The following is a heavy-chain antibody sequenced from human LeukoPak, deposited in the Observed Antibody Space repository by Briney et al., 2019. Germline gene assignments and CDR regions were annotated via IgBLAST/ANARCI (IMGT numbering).Heavy chain of an antibody. CDR1: GVSIRSYF. CDR3: ARDRTEIVGTTLYYYYGIDV. J-gene: IGHJ6*02. Sequence: PSETLSLTCTVSGVSIRSYFWSWIRHPPGKGLEWIGYIDYSGSTNYNPSLKSRVTISVDTSKNQFSLNLSSVTAADTAVYYCARDRTEIVGTTLYYYYGIDVWGQGTTVTVSS. V-gene: IGHV4-59*01. D-gene: IGHD1-26*01. CDR2: IDYSGST.